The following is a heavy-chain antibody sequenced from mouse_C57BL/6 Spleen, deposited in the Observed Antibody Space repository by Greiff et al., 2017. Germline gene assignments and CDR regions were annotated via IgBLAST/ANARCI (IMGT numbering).Heavy chain of an antibody. D-gene: IGHD2-5*01. CDR1: GFTFSDYY. CDR3: ARAGSNYDWYFDV. V-gene: IGHV5-16*01. Sequence: DVKLVESEGGLVQPGSSMKLSCTASGFTFSDYYMAWVRQVPEKGLEWVANINYDGSSTYYLDSLKSRFIISRDNAKNILYLQMSSLKSEDTATYYCARAGSNYDWYFDVWGTGTTVTVSS. J-gene: IGHJ1*03. CDR2: INYDGSST.